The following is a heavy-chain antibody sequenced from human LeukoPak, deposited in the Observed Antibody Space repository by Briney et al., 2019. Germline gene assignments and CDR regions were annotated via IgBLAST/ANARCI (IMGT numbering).Heavy chain of an antibody. CDR3: ASKHGIAVAGTRGLNWFDP. Sequence: ASVKVSCKASGYTFTSYGISWVRQAPGQGLEWMGWISAYNGNTNYAQKLQSRVTMTTDTSTSTAYMELRSLRSDDTAVYYCASKHGIAVAGTRGLNWFDPWGQGTLVTVSS. D-gene: IGHD6-19*01. CDR1: GYTFTSYG. V-gene: IGHV1-18*01. J-gene: IGHJ5*02. CDR2: ISAYNGNT.